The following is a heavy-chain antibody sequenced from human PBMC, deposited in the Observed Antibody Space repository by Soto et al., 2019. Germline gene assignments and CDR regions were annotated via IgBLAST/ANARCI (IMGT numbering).Heavy chain of an antibody. J-gene: IGHJ6*02. D-gene: IGHD3-10*01. V-gene: IGHV4-4*02. CDR3: ARVSGSYYYGMDV. CDR2: IYHSGST. CDR1: GGSISSSNW. Sequence: PSETLSLTCAVSGGSISSSNWWSWVRQPPGKGLECIGEIYHSGSTNYNPSLKRRVTISVDKSKNQFSLKLSSVTSADTAVYYCARVSGSYYYGMDVWGQGTTVT.